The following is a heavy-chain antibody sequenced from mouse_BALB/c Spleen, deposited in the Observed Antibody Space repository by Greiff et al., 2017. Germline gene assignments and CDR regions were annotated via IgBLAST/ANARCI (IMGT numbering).Heavy chain of an antibody. CDR1: GFDFSRYW. D-gene: IGHD1-1*01. V-gene: IGHV4-1*02. CDR3: ARQGYYYGSSYLFAY. Sequence: EVKLVESGGGLVQPGGSLKLSCAASGFDFSRYWMSWVRQAPGKGLEWIGEINPDSSTINYTPSLKDKFIISRDNAKNTLYLQMSKVRSEDTALYYCARQGYYYGSSYLFAYWGQGTLVTVSA. CDR2: INPDSSTI. J-gene: IGHJ3*01.